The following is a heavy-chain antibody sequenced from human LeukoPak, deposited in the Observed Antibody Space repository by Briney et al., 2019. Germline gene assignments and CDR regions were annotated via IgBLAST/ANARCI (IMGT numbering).Heavy chain of an antibody. CDR3: ARVIEGSSTTRGYFDL. Sequence: ASVKVSCKASGYTFRSYGISWVRRAPGQGLEWVGWINAYNGHTTYAQKLQGRVTMTTDTSTNVVHMEVKNLRSDDTAVYYCARVIEGSSTTRGYFDLWGRGTMVIASS. J-gene: IGHJ2*01. V-gene: IGHV1-18*01. D-gene: IGHD2-2*01. CDR1: GYTFRSYG. CDR2: INAYNGHT.